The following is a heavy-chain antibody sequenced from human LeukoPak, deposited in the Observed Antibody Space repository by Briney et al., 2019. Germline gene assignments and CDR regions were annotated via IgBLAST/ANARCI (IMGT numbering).Heavy chain of an antibody. Sequence: SETLSLTCTVSGGSISSSSYYWGWIRQPPGKGLEWIGSIYYSGSTYYNPSLKSRVTISVDTSKNQFSLKLGSVTAADTAVYYCARHSSGQGYFDYWGQGTLVTVSS. CDR1: GGSISSSSYY. J-gene: IGHJ4*02. V-gene: IGHV4-39*01. D-gene: IGHD6-19*01. CDR3: ARHSSGQGYFDY. CDR2: IYYSGST.